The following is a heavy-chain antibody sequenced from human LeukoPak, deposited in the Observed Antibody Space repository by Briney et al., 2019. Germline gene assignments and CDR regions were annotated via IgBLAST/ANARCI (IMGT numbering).Heavy chain of an antibody. CDR2: IDPSDSYA. V-gene: IGHV5-10-1*01. J-gene: IGHJ4*02. CDR3: ANYYDILTGYYN. Sequence: GESLKISCKGSGYSFTSYWISWVRQMPGKGLEWMGRIDPSDSYANYSPSFQGHVTISADKSISTAYLQWSSLKASDTAMYYCANYYDILTGYYNWGQGTLVTVSS. CDR1: GYSFTSYW. D-gene: IGHD3-9*01.